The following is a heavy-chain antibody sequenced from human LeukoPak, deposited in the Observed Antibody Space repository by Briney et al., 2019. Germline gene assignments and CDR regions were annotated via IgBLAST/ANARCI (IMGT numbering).Heavy chain of an antibody. V-gene: IGHV1-18*01. CDR3: ATVGTNGF. J-gene: IGHJ4*02. CDR2: ISAYNGNT. CDR1: GYTFTSYG. Sequence: ASVKVSCKASGYTFTSYGISWVRQAPGQGLEWMGWISAYNGNTNYAQKFQGRVTITADKSTSTAYMELSSLRSEDTAVYYCATVGTNGFWGQGTLVTVSS. D-gene: IGHD1-1*01.